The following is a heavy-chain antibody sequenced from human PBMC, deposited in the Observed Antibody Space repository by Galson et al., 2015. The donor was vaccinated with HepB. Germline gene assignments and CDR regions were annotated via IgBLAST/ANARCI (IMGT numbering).Heavy chain of an antibody. D-gene: IGHD1-7*01. V-gene: IGHV3-30*04. CDR1: GFTFSRYA. Sequence: SLRLSCATSGFTFSRYAIHWVRQAPGKGLDWVAVISYDGSDKYYADSVKGRFTISRDNSKNTLYLQMNSLRAEDTAVYYCARDGNLAGTTAFFDNWGQGTLVTVSS. J-gene: IGHJ4*02. CDR3: ARDGNLAGTTAFFDN. CDR2: ISYDGSDK.